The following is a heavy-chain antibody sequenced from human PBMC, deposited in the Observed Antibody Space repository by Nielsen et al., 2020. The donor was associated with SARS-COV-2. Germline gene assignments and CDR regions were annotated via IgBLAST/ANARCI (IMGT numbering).Heavy chain of an antibody. V-gene: IGHV3-9*01. D-gene: IGHD1-26*01. CDR1: GFTFDDYA. CDR3: AKDISPVYSGSYHDY. J-gene: IGHJ4*02. CDR2: ISWNSGSI. Sequence: SLKISCAASGFTFDDYAMHWVRQAPGKGLEWVSGISWNSGSIGYADSVKGRFTISRDNAKNSLYPQMNSLRAEDTALYYCAKDISPVYSGSYHDYWGQGTLVTVSS.